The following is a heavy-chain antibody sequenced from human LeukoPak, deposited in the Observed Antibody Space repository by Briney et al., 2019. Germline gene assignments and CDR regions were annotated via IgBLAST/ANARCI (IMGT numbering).Heavy chain of an antibody. V-gene: IGHV1-2*02. CDR1: GYTFTCYY. Sequence: ASVRVSCKASGYTFTCYYMHWVRQAPGQGLEWRGWINPNSGGTNYAQEFQGRVTMTRDTSISTAYMELSRLRSDDTAVYYCAREGDRLWFGEFTTPNWFDPWGQGTLVTVSS. CDR3: AREGDRLWFGEFTTPNWFDP. D-gene: IGHD3-10*01. J-gene: IGHJ5*02. CDR2: INPNSGGT.